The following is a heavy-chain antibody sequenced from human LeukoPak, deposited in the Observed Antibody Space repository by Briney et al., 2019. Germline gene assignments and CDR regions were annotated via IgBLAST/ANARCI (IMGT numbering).Heavy chain of an antibody. CDR2: ISAYNGNT. CDR1: GYTFTSYG. V-gene: IGHV1-18*01. CDR3: ARDRATMVRGDGGY. Sequence: GASVKVSCKASGYTFTSYGISWVRQAPGQGLEWMGWISAYNGNTNYAQMLQGRVTMTTDTSTGTAYMELRSLRSDDSAVYYCARDRATMVRGDGGYWGQGTLVTVSP. J-gene: IGHJ4*02. D-gene: IGHD3-10*01.